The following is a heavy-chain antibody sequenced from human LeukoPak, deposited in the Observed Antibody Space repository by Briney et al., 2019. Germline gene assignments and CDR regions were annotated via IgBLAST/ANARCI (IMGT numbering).Heavy chain of an antibody. D-gene: IGHD6-6*01. J-gene: IGHJ4*02. CDR2: IYYSGST. Sequence: SETLSLTCTVSGGSISSSSYYWGWIRQPPGKGLEWIGSIYYSGSTYYNPSLKSRVTISVDTSKNQFSLKLSSVTAADTAMYYCARLSIAARPRDYWGQGTLVTVSS. V-gene: IGHV4-39*01. CDR3: ARLSIAARPRDY. CDR1: GGSISSSSYY.